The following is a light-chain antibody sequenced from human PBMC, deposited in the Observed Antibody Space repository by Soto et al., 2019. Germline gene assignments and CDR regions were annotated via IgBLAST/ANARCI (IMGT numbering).Light chain of an antibody. CDR3: QQSGKSFPLT. CDR1: QSVSSNY. Sequence: EIVLTQSPGTLSLSPGERATLSCRASQSVSSNYLAWYQQKPGQAPKLLIYDASSRATGIPDRFSGSGSGTDFILTISRLEPEDFAMYYCQQSGKSFPLTFGGGTKLEI. CDR2: DAS. V-gene: IGKV3-20*01. J-gene: IGKJ4*01.